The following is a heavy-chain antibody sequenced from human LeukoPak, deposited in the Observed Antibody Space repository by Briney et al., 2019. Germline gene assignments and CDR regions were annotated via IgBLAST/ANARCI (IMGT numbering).Heavy chain of an antibody. CDR3: AKDGYYDSSAYYYVRYFDL. D-gene: IGHD3-22*01. J-gene: IGHJ2*01. Sequence: GGSLRLSCTASGFKFDDYGMTWVRQAPGRGLEWVSAMSGSGGSTYYADSVKGRFTISRDNSKNTLYLQVNSLRAEDTAVYYCAKDGYYDSSAYYYVRYFDLWGRGTLVTVSS. CDR1: GFKFDDYG. CDR2: MSGSGGST. V-gene: IGHV3-23*01.